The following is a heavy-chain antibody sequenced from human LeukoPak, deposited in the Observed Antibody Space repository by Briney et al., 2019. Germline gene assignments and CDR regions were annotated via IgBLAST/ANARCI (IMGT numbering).Heavy chain of an antibody. CDR1: GYTFTSCG. J-gene: IGHJ6*02. Sequence: ASVKVSCKASGYTFTSCGISWVRQAPGQGLEWMGWISAYNGNTNYAQKLQGRVTMTTDTSTSTAYMELRSLRSDDTAVYYCARDLEMITIFGVVNYGMDVWGQGTTVTVSS. CDR3: ARDLEMITIFGVVNYGMDV. D-gene: IGHD3-3*01. V-gene: IGHV1-18*01. CDR2: ISAYNGNT.